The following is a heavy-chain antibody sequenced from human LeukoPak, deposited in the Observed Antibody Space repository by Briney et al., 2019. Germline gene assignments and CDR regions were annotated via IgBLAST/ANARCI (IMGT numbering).Heavy chain of an antibody. J-gene: IGHJ5*02. Sequence: ASVKVSCKASGCTFTSYGISWVRQAPGQGLEWMGWINPNSGDTNYAQKFQGRVTMTRDTSISTVYMELSRLRSEDTAVYYCAREEYVLTSFDPWGQGTLVTVSS. CDR2: INPNSGDT. CDR3: AREEYVLTSFDP. V-gene: IGHV1-2*02. D-gene: IGHD3-16*01. CDR1: GCTFTSYG.